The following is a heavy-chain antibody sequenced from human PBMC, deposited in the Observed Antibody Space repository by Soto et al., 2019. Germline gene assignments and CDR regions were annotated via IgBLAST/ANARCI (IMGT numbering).Heavy chain of an antibody. Sequence: EVQLVESGGGLVQPGGSLRLSCADRGFTFSTYWIHWVRQAPGKGLVWVSRINGDGSSTSYADSVKGRFTISIDNAKNTAYLQMNSLRAEDTAVYYCARDQATYSGGRYYDFGMDVWGQGTTVIVSS. CDR3: ARDQATYSGGRYYDFGMDV. CDR1: GFTFSTYW. D-gene: IGHD5-12*01. J-gene: IGHJ6*02. V-gene: IGHV3-74*01. CDR2: INGDGSST.